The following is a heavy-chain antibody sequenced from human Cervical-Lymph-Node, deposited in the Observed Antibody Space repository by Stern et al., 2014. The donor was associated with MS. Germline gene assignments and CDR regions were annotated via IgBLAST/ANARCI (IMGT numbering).Heavy chain of an antibody. CDR3: ARDSTPSYYYYYGMDV. CDR2: IWYDGSNK. CDR1: GFTFSSYG. J-gene: IGHJ6*02. D-gene: IGHD2/OR15-2a*01. Sequence: VHLVESGGGVVQPGRSLRLSCAASGFTFSSYGMHWVRQAPGKGLEWVAVIWYDGSNKYYEDSVKGRFTISRDNSKNTLYLQMNSLRAEDTAVYYCARDSTPSYYYYYGMDVWGQGTTVTVSS. V-gene: IGHV3-33*01.